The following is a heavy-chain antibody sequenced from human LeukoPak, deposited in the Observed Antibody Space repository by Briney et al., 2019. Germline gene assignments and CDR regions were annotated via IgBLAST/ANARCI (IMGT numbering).Heavy chain of an antibody. V-gene: IGHV4-59*01. CDR2: VSTSGST. CDR3: ARVRIRPAPGTLAWGAPRTKPTYYFDF. J-gene: IGHJ4*02. CDR1: GGSINSDY. Sequence: PSQTLSLTCTVAGGSINSDYWSWIRLPQGRGLEWNGYVSTSGSTYYNHTLTSRVPMSVQTSKRQFSLRLTSVTAADTAVCYCARVRIRPAPGTLAWGAPRTKPTYYFDFWGQGALVAVSS. D-gene: IGHD6-13*01.